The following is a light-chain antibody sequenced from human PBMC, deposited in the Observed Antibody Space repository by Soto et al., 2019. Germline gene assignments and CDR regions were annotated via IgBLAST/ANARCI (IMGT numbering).Light chain of an antibody. CDR3: QQYNSWPPLT. CDR1: QSVSSN. J-gene: IGKJ4*01. Sequence: EIVMTQSPATLSVSPGERATLSCRASQSVSSNLAWYQQKPGQAPRLLIYGASTRATGIPVRFSGSGSGTDFTLTISSLQSEDFAVYYCQQYNSWPPLTFGGGTKVEIK. CDR2: GAS. V-gene: IGKV3-15*01.